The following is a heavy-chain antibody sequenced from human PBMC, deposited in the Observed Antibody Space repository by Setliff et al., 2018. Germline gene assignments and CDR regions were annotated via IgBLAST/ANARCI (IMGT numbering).Heavy chain of an antibody. CDR2: TIPLFGTT. D-gene: IGHD2-15*01. CDR1: GGTFSNYG. J-gene: IGHJ6*03. Sequence: ASVKVSCKASGGTFSNYGVSWVRQAPGQGLEWMGGTIPLFGTTDYAQKFHGRVTIITDESTSTAYMELSRLTSDGTAVYYCAREGVDTRSSTDYRYYMDVWGQGTTVTVSS. CDR3: AREGVDTRSSTDYRYYMDV. V-gene: IGHV1-69*05.